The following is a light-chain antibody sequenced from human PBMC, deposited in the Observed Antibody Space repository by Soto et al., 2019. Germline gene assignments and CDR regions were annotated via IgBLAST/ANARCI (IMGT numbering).Light chain of an antibody. V-gene: IGKV3-15*01. Sequence: EIVITQSPATLSVSPAERATLSCRASQSVSSNLAWYQQKPGQAPRLLIYGASTRATGIPARFSGSGSGTEFTLTSSSLQYEDFAVYYYQQYNNWPLTFGGGTKVDIK. CDR3: QQYNNWPLT. CDR1: QSVSSN. J-gene: IGKJ4*01. CDR2: GAS.